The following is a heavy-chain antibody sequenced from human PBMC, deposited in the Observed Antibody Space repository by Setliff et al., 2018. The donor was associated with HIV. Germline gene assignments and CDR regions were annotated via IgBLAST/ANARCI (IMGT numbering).Heavy chain of an antibody. CDR3: ARTNNNDYYDTSDYFAGYYFDS. D-gene: IGHD3-22*01. CDR1: GFTFSRYS. J-gene: IGHJ4*02. Sequence: AGGSLRLSCAASGFTFSRYSMNWVRQAPGKGLEWVSYISSVSGSTIYYADSVKGRFTISRDNAKNSMFLQMNSLRAEDTAVYYCARTNNNDYYDTSDYFAGYYFDSWGQGTLVTVSS. V-gene: IGHV3-48*01. CDR2: ISSVSGSTI.